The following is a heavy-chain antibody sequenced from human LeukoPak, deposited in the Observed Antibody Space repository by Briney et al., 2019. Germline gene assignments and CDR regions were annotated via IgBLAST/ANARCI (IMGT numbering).Heavy chain of an antibody. CDR2: INHSGST. D-gene: IGHD3-16*01. CDR1: GGSFGGYY. CDR3: ARLRWASDAFDI. J-gene: IGHJ3*02. Sequence: SETLSLTCAVYGGSFGGYYWSWIRQPPGKRLEWIGEINHSGSTNYNPSLKSRVTISVDTSKNQFSLKLSSVTAADTAVYYCARLRWASDAFDIWGRGTMVTVSS. V-gene: IGHV4-34*01.